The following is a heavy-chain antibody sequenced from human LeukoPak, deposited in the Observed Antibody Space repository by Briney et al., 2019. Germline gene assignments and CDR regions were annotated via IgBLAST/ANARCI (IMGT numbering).Heavy chain of an antibody. CDR1: GFTFSSYS. J-gene: IGHJ4*02. Sequence: KPGGSLRLSCAASGFTFSSYSMYWVRQAPRKGLEWVSSISSSSSYIYYADSVKGRFTISRDKAKNTLYLQMNRLRAEDTAVYYCGRESRTTISPKLDYWGQGTLVTVSS. CDR2: ISSSSSYI. V-gene: IGHV3-21*01. CDR3: GRESRTTISPKLDY. D-gene: IGHD5-24*01.